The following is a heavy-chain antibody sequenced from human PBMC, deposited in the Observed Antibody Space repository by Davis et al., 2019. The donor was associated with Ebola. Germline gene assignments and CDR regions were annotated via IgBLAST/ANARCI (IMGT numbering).Heavy chain of an antibody. CDR1: GFTFSTYS. V-gene: IGHV3-48*02. Sequence: PGGSLRLSCAASGFTFSTYSMNWVRQAQGKGLEWVSYISHRGTLIYYADSVKGRFTISRDNAKNSLYLQMNSLRDEDTALYYCVRGVVVVASICGLDVWGQGTTVTVSS. J-gene: IGHJ6*02. CDR2: ISHRGTLI. D-gene: IGHD2-15*01. CDR3: VRGVVVVASICGLDV.